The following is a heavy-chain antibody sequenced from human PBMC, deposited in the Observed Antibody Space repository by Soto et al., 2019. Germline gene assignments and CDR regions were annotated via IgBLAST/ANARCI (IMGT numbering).Heavy chain of an antibody. CDR1: GFTFSNYA. CDR2: ISGSGGSP. J-gene: IGHJ4*02. Sequence: EVQLLESGGGLVQPGGSLRLSCAASGFTFSNYAMNWVRQAPGKGLEWVSTISGSGGSPYYADSVKGRFTISRDNSKNTLYLQMNSLRAGDSAIYYCAKEGTSGLYYFYYWGKGTLVTVSS. D-gene: IGHD6-19*01. CDR3: AKEGTSGLYYFYY. V-gene: IGHV3-23*01.